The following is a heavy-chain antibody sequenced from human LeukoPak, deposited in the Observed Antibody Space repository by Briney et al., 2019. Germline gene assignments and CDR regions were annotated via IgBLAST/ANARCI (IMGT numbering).Heavy chain of an antibody. J-gene: IGHJ3*02. CDR2: VNPNTGGT. CDR3: ARTRGMGTDAFDI. D-gene: IGHD7-27*01. Sequence: ASVKVSCKPSGYTFTGHYIHWVRRAPGQGLDWMGWVNPNTGGTNYAQKFQGRVTMSTDTSVSTGYMELSSLRSDDTAVYYCARTRGMGTDAFDIWGQGTMVTVSS. CDR1: GYTFTGHY. V-gene: IGHV1-2*02.